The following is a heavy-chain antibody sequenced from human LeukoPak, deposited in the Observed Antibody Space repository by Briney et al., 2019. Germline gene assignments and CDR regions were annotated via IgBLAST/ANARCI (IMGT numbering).Heavy chain of an antibody. CDR1: GYTFTGYY. D-gene: IGHD5-18*01. J-gene: IGHJ4*02. CDR2: INPNSGGT. Sequence: GASVKVPCKASGYTFTGYYMHWVRQAPGQGLEWMGWINPNSGGTNYAQKFQGRVTMTRDTSISTVYMELSSLRSDDTAVYYCAREYTYGQGVDYWGQGTLVTVSS. CDR3: AREYTYGQGVDY. V-gene: IGHV1-2*02.